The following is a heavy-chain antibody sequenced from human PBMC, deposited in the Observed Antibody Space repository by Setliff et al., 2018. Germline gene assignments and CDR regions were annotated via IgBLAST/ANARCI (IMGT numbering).Heavy chain of an antibody. CDR3: ARLRGAFDY. Sequence: SETLSLTCAVYGGSFSGYYWSWIRQPPGKALEWIGYIYYSGTTNYSPSLKSRVTISVDTSKNQFSLRLNSATAADTAVYYCARLRGAFDYWGQGTLVTVSS. J-gene: IGHJ4*02. D-gene: IGHD3-16*01. V-gene: IGHV4-59*01. CDR2: IYYSGTT. CDR1: GGSFSGYY.